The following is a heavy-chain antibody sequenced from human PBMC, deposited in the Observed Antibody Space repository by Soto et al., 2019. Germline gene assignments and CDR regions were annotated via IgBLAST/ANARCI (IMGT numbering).Heavy chain of an antibody. CDR2: INHSGST. CDR1: GGSFSGYY. CDR3: ARGVFGMVVYYYYGMDF. Sequence: QVQLQQWGAGLLKPSETLSLTCAVYGGSFSGYYWSWIRQTPGKGLVWIGEINHSGSTNYIPSLKSRVTISVDTSKTQFSLKLSSVTASDTAVYYCARGVFGMVVYYYYGMDFGGHGNTVTVSS. V-gene: IGHV4-34*01. J-gene: IGHJ6*02. D-gene: IGHD1-26*01.